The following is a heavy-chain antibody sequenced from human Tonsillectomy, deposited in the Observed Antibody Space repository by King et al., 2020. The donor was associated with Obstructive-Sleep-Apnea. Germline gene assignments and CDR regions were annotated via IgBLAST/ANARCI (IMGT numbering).Heavy chain of an antibody. CDR2: IYYSGST. CDR1: GGSISSSGYY. CDR3: ATGPLEYRAEYFQH. D-gene: IGHD2-2*01. Sequence: QVQLQESGPGLVKPSQTLSLTCTVSGGSISSSGYYWSWIRQHPGKGLEWIGYIYYSGSTYYNPSLKSRVSISVDTSKNQFSLKLSSVTAADTAIYYCATGPLEYRAEYFQHWGRGTLVTVSS. V-gene: IGHV4-31*03. J-gene: IGHJ1*01.